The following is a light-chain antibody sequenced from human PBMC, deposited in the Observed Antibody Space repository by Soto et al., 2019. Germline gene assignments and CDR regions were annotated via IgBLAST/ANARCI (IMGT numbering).Light chain of an antibody. V-gene: IGKV3-20*01. CDR2: GAS. CDR3: QQSGRP. J-gene: IGKJ5*01. CDR1: QSVYSSY. Sequence: EIGWTQSPGTLSLSPGGRATLSCRTSQSVYSSYLAWYQHRPGQAPRLLIYGASSRATGIPDRFSGSGSGTDFTLTISRLEPEDFAVYYCQQSGRPFGQGTRLEIK.